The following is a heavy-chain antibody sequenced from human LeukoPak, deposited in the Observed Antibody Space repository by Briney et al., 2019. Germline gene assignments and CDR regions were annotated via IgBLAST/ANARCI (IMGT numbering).Heavy chain of an antibody. CDR3: AKSFDYGGNSLGSFFDY. V-gene: IGHV3-23*01. CDR1: GFTLSIYA. Sequence: GGSLRLSCAASGFTLSIYAMIGVPRAPGKGLERVLAISWSGGSTLYPDSVKRLFTIPRHNSKHTLFLQVHSLRPRPASVYYCAKSFDYGGNSLGSFFDYWGQGTLVHVSS. CDR2: ISWSGGST. D-gene: IGHD4-23*01. J-gene: IGHJ4*02.